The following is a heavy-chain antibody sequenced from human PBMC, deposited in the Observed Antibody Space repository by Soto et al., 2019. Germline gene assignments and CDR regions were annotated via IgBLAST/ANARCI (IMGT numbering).Heavy chain of an antibody. J-gene: IGHJ4*02. CDR3: AKAKFYFDSSPFDS. CDR1: GFTFEDYA. CDR2: INADGSDR. D-gene: IGHD1-26*01. V-gene: IGHV3-43D*04. Sequence: PGGSLRLSCSTSGFTFEDYAVHWVRQSSRKGLEWVSFINADGSDRYYADSMKGRFTISRDNTKGSFYLQMDRLRLEDTAIYYCAKAKFYFDSSPFDSWGQGTLVTVSS.